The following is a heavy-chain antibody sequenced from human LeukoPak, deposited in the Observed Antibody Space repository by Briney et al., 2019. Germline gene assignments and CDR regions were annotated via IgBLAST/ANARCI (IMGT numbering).Heavy chain of an antibody. CDR3: VTDEAPYCIPGICYSGGAFHV. J-gene: IGHJ3*01. D-gene: IGHD2-15*01. CDR2: IKTKSDGAPT. Sequence: PGGSLRLSCAASGFTFSNAWMSWVRQAPGKGLEWIGRIKTKSDGAPTDFAAPIKGRFAISRDDSKNTLFLQMNSLKSEDTAVYYCVTDEAPYCIPGICYSGGAFHVWGPGTMVTVSS. V-gene: IGHV3-15*01. CDR1: GFTFSNAW.